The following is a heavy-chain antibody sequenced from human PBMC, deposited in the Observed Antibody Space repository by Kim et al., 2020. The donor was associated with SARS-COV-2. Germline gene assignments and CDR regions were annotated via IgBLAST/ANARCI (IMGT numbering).Heavy chain of an antibody. Sequence: SETLSLTCAVYGGSFSGYYWSWIRQPPGKGLEWIGEINHSGSPNYSPSLKSRVTISVDTSKNQFSLKVTSVIAADTALYYCARGPGPLIDSVTPGGDNWFDPWGQGTLVTVSS. D-gene: IGHD4-17*01. CDR1: GGSFSGYY. V-gene: IGHV4-34*01. CDR3: ARGPGPLIDSVTPGGDNWFDP. CDR2: INHSGSP. J-gene: IGHJ5*02.